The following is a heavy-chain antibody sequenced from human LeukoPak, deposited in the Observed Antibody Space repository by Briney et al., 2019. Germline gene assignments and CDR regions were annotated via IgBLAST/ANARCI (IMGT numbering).Heavy chain of an antibody. J-gene: IGHJ4*02. CDR3: TKGRGI. CDR2: INHSGST. Sequence: SETLSLTCAVYGGSFSGYYWSWIRQPPGKGLEWIGEINHSGSTNYNPSLKSRVTISVDTSKNQFSLKLSSVTAADTAVYYCTKGRGIWGQGTLVTVSS. D-gene: IGHD3-10*01. CDR1: GGSFSGYY. V-gene: IGHV4-34*01.